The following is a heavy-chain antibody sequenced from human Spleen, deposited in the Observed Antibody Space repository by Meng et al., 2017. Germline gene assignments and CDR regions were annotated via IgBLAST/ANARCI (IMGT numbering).Heavy chain of an antibody. J-gene: IGHJ4*02. CDR3: ARTTSPSNINWPYFDS. CDR2: ISSSSSYI. Sequence: GESLKISCAASGFTFSSYSMNWVRQAPGKGLEWVSSISSSSSYIYYADSVKGRFTISRDNAKNSLYLQMNSLRAEDTAVYYCARTTSPSNINWPYFDSWGQGTLVTVSS. CDR1: GFTFSSYS. D-gene: IGHD1-1*01. V-gene: IGHV3-21*01.